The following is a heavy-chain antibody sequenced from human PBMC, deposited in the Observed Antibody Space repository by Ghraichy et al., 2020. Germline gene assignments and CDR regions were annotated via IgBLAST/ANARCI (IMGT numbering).Heavy chain of an antibody. J-gene: IGHJ4*02. CDR1: GYTFTSYG. CDR3: AREYCDSTRCYGPDY. V-gene: IGHV1-18*04. Sequence: ASVKVSCKASGYTFTSYGISWVRQAPGQGLEWLGWISVYIDKSKYAQKLKGKVTMTTDTPTSTAYMKLRSLRSDDTAVYYCAREYCDSTRCYGPDYWGQGTPVTVSS. CDR2: ISVYIDKS. D-gene: IGHD2-2*01.